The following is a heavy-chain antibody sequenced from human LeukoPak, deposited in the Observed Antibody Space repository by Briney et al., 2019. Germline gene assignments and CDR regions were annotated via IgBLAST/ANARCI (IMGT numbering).Heavy chain of an antibody. J-gene: IGHJ4*02. V-gene: IGHV3-7*01. D-gene: IGHD5-12*01. CDR2: IKQDGSEK. Sequence: GGTLRLFREASGFTFNKYWMTWVRQAPGKGLEWVANIKQDGSEKYYVDSVRGRFTISRDNAKNSLFLQMNSLRAGDTAVYYCARDSDIVATSFDYWAQGTLDRVS. CDR1: GFTFNKYW. CDR3: ARDSDIVATSFDY.